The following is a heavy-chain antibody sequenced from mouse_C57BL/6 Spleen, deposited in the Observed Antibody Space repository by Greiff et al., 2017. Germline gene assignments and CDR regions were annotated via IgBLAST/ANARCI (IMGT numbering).Heavy chain of an antibody. V-gene: IGHV14-4*01. CDR1: GFNIKDDY. CDR3: TTLLRDY. Sequence: EVQLQQSGAELVRPGASVKLSCTASGFNIKDDYMHWVKQRPEQGLEWIGWIDPENGDTEYAAKFQGKATITADTSSNTAYLPLSSLTSEDTAVYYCTTLLRDYWGQGTTLTVSS. J-gene: IGHJ2*01. D-gene: IGHD1-1*01. CDR2: IDPENGDT.